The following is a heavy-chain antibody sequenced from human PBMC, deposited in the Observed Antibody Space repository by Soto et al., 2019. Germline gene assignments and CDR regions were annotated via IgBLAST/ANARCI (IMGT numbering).Heavy chain of an antibody. CDR1: GGSFSGYY. D-gene: IGHD6-6*01. CDR3: ARRGKYSSSSNHYYYYYGMDV. CDR2: INHSGST. V-gene: IGHV4-34*01. Sequence: SETLSLTCAVYGGSFSGYYWSWIRQPPGKGLEWIGEINHSGSTNYNPSLKSRVTISVDTSKNQFSLKLSSVTAADTAVYYCARRGKYSSSSNHYYYYYGMDVWGQGTTVTVS. J-gene: IGHJ6*02.